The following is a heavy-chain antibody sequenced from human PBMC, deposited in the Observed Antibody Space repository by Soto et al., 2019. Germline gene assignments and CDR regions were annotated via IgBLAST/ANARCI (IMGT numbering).Heavy chain of an antibody. CDR2: IYYSGST. CDR1: GGSISSGGYY. Sequence: QVQLQESGPGLVKPSQTLSLTCTVSGGSISSGGYYWSWIRQHPGKGMEWIGYIYYSGSTYYNPSLKSRVTISVDASKNQFSLKRSSVTAADTAVYYCARDLPMTTVTTRGAFDIWGQGTMVTVSS. CDR3: ARDLPMTTVTTRGAFDI. J-gene: IGHJ3*02. V-gene: IGHV4-31*03. D-gene: IGHD4-17*01.